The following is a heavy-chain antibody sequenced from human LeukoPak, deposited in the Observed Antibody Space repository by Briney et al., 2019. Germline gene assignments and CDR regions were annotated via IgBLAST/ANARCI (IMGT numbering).Heavy chain of an antibody. V-gene: IGHV3-30*02. J-gene: IGHJ4*02. CDR3: AKDVNAHCRGDCSDY. CDR1: GFNFNIHG. D-gene: IGHD2-21*01. Sequence: GGSLRLSCATSGFNFNIHGMHWVRQAPGKGLEWVAFIQNNGRKTYYAEFVRGRFTVSRDNSKNTVSLELNSLRIEDTAVYYCAKDVNAHCRGDCSDYWGQGTVVTVSS. CDR2: IQNNGRKT.